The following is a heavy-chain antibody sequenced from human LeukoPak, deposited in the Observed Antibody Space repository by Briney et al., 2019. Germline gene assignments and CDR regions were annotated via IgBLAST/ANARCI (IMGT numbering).Heavy chain of an antibody. J-gene: IGHJ4*02. Sequence: SETLSLTCAVYGGSFSGYYWSWIRQPPGKGLEWIGEINHSGSTNYNPSLKSRVTISVDTSKNQFSLKLSSVTAADTAVYYCASSGRSSTSCPPDYWGQGTLVTVSS. CDR1: GGSFSGYY. CDR3: ASSGRSSTSCPPDY. V-gene: IGHV4-34*01. CDR2: INHSGST. D-gene: IGHD2-2*01.